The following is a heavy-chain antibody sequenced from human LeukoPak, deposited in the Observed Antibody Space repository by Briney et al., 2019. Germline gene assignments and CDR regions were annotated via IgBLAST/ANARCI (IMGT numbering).Heavy chain of an antibody. V-gene: IGHV1-18*01. Sequence: ASVKVSCKASGYTFTSYGISWVRQAPGQGLEWMGWISAYNGNTNYAQKLQGRVTMTTDTSTSTAYMELRSLRSDDTAVYYCARAGYYGSGSLYYYYYYYMDVWGKGTTVTVSS. CDR1: GYTFTSYG. CDR3: ARAGYYGSGSLYYYYYYYMDV. CDR2: ISAYNGNT. J-gene: IGHJ6*03. D-gene: IGHD3-10*01.